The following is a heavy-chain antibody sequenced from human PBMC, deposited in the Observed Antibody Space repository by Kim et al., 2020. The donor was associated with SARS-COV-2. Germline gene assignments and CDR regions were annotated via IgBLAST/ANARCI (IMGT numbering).Heavy chain of an antibody. Sequence: GGSLRLSCAASGFTFSSYGMHWVRQAPGKGLEWVAVIWYDGSNKYYADSVKGGFTISRDNSKNTLYLQMNSLRAEDTAVYYCAREGRDYYDSSGYAFWGQGTLVTVSS. J-gene: IGHJ4*02. V-gene: IGHV3-33*01. CDR3: AREGRDYYDSSGYAF. CDR1: GFTFSSYG. CDR2: IWYDGSNK. D-gene: IGHD3-22*01.